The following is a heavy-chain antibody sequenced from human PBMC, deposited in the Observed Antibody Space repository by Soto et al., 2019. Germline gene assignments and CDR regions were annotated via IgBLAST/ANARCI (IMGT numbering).Heavy chain of an antibody. J-gene: IGHJ4*02. Sequence: PSETLSLTCTFSCGSISSSSYYWGWIRQPPGKGLEWIGSIYYSGSTYYDPSLKSRVTISVDTSKNQFSLKLSSVTAADTAVYYCARHLSMTTVGYYWGQGTLVTVSS. V-gene: IGHV4-39*01. CDR2: IYYSGST. CDR3: ARHLSMTTVGYY. CDR1: CGSISSSSYY. D-gene: IGHD4-17*01.